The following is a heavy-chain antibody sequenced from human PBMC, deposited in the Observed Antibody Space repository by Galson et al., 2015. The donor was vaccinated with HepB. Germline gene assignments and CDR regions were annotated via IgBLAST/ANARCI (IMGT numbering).Heavy chain of an antibody. CDR3: ARVAYNSNWLHY. J-gene: IGHJ4*02. CDR1: GGSFSGYY. CDR2: INHSGST. V-gene: IGHV4-34*01. D-gene: IGHD6-13*01. Sequence: SETLSLTCAVYGGSFSGYYWSWIRQPPGEGLEWIGEINHSGSTNYNPSLKSRVTISVDTSKNQFSLKLSSVTAADTAVYFCARVAYNSNWLHYWGQGTLVTVSS.